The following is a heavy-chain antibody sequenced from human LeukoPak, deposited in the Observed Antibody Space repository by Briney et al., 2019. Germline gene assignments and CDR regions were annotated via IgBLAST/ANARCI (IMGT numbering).Heavy chain of an antibody. CDR1: GFTFSSYS. V-gene: IGHV3-21*04. D-gene: IGHD3-22*01. Sequence: GGSLRLSCAASGFTFSSYSMNWVRQAPGKGLEWVSSISSSSYIYYADSVKGRFTISRDNSKNTLYLQMHSLRAEDTAVYYCAKGVTMTVVVTPAFDYWGQGTLVTVSS. CDR2: ISSSSYI. CDR3: AKGVTMTVVVTPAFDY. J-gene: IGHJ4*02.